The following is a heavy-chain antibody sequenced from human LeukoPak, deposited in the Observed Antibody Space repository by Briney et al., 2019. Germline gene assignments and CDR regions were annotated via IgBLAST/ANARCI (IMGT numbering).Heavy chain of an antibody. J-gene: IGHJ4*02. V-gene: IGHV5-51*01. CDR1: GYSFSNDW. Sequence: GESLNISCKGSGYSFSNDWIGWVRQMPGKGLEWMGIIYPGDSDTRYSPSFQGQVTMSADKSISTAFLQWSSLEASDTAMYYCARRGCIGGSCYACWGQGTLVTVSS. CDR3: ARRGCIGGSCYAC. D-gene: IGHD2-15*01. CDR2: IYPGDSDT.